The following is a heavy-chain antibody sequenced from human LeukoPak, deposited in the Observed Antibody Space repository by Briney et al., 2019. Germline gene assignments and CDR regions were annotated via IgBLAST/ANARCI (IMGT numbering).Heavy chain of an antibody. J-gene: IGHJ6*02. CDR3: ARDQGQLVQDYYYYYGMDV. CDR1: GGAFSSYA. Sequence: SVKVSCKASGGAFSSYAISWVRQAPGQGLEWMGGIIPIFGTANYAQKFQGRVTITADESTSTAYMELSSLRSEDTAVYYCARDQGQLVQDYYYYYGMDVWGQGTTVTVSS. CDR2: IIPIFGTA. V-gene: IGHV1-69*13. D-gene: IGHD6-13*01.